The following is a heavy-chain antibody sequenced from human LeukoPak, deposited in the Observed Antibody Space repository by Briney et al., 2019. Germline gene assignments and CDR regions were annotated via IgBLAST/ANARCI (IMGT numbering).Heavy chain of an antibody. V-gene: IGHV3-21*04. Sequence: GGSLRLSCAASGFTFSSYSMNWVRQAPGKGLEWVSSISSSSSYIYYADSVKGRFTISRDNAKNSLYLQMNSLRAEGTAVYYCAKGSYGDSPYWYFNLWGRGTLVTVSS. CDR3: AKGSYGDSPYWYFNL. J-gene: IGHJ2*01. D-gene: IGHD4-17*01. CDR2: ISSSSSYI. CDR1: GFTFSSYS.